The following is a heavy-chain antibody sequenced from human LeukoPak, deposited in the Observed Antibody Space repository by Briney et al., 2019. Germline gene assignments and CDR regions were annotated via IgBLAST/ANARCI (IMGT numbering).Heavy chain of an antibody. CDR1: GGSISSGSYY. V-gene: IGHV4-61*02. J-gene: IGHJ6*03. D-gene: IGHD4-17*01. CDR2: IYTSGST. CDR3: ARGYGDPRHYYYMDV. Sequence: SSETLSLTCTVSGGSISSGSYYWSWIRQPAGKGLEWIGRIYTSGSTNYNPSLKSRVTISVDTSKNQFSLKLSSVTAADTAVYYCARGYGDPRHYYYMDVWGKGTTVTISS.